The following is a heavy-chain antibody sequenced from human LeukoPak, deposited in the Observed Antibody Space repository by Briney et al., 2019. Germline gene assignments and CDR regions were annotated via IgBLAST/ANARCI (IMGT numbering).Heavy chain of an antibody. CDR1: GYTFTSYY. CDR2: INPSGGST. J-gene: IGHJ3*02. Sequence: ASVKVSCKASGYTFTSYYMHWVRQAPGQGLEWMGIINPSGGSTSYAQKFQGRATMTRDTSTSTVYMELSSLRSEDTAMYYCARDRIAARPKIDAFDIWGQGTMVTVSS. D-gene: IGHD6-6*01. V-gene: IGHV1-46*01. CDR3: ARDRIAARPKIDAFDI.